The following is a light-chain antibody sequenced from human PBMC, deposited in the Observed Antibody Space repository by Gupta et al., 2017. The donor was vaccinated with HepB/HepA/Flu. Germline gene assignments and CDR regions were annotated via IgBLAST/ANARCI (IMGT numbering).Light chain of an antibody. CDR2: GAS. J-gene: IGKJ4*02. CDR3: QQYGNSLPT. CDR1: QTVSSSY. V-gene: IGKV3-20*01. Sequence: ELVLTQSPGTLSLSLGERATLSCRASQTVSSSYFTWYQQKPGQATRLLIYGASSRATGIPDRCSGRGSGKDFTLTISRLEPEDFALYYCQQYGNSLPTFGGGTKVEIK.